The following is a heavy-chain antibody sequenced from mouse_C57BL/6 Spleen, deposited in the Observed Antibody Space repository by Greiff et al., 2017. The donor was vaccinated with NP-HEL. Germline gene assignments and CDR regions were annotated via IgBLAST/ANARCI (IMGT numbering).Heavy chain of an antibody. J-gene: IGHJ2*01. CDR3: ARDPLITYFDY. CDR2: ISDGGSYT. D-gene: IGHD2-4*01. CDR1: GFTFSSYA. V-gene: IGHV5-4*01. Sequence: EVMLVESGGGLVKPGGSLKLSCAASGFTFSSYAMSWVRQTPEKRLEWVATISDGGSYTYYPDNVKGRFTISRDNAKNNLYLQMSHLKSEDTAMYYCARDPLITYFDYWGQGTTLTVSS.